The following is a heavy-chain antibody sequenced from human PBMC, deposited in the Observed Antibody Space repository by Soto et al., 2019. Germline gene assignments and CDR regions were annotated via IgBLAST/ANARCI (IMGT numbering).Heavy chain of an antibody. V-gene: IGHV1-69*01. CDR3: ARLPSVLPVGDM. D-gene: IGHD3-16*01. CDR1: GGPFSNYA. Sequence: QVHLVQSGAEVKKPGSSVKVSCQASGGPFSNYALSWVRQAPGHGLEWLGGIIPISGTTDYAQKFQARVTSTADESTNTAYRELSSLRADDPAVYYCARLPSVLPVGDMWGQGTLVTVSS. J-gene: IGHJ3*02. CDR2: IIPISGTT.